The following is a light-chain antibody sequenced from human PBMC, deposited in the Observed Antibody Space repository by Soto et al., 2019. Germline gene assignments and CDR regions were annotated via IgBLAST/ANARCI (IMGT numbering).Light chain of an antibody. CDR3: QQYGSSPQT. V-gene: IGKV3-20*01. CDR2: GAS. CDR1: QSVSNDY. J-gene: IGKJ1*01. Sequence: EIVLTQSPGTLSLPPGERATLSCRASQSVSNDYLAWNQQKPGQAPRLLIYGASSRATDIPDRFSGRGSGTDFTLSVASLEPVDFAVYYCQQYGSSPQTFGQGTTVEIK.